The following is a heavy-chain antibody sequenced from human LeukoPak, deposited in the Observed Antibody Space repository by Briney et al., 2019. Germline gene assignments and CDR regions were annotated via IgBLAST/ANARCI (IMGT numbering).Heavy chain of an antibody. V-gene: IGHV3-21*01. CDR3: AREDCSSTSCYSFDY. CDR1: GFTFSSYS. Sequence: KPGGSLRLSCAASGFTFSSYSMNWVRQAPGKGLEWVSSISSSSSYIYYADSVKGRFTISRDNAKNSLYLQMNSLRAEDTAVYYCAREDCSSTSCYSFDYWGQGTLVTVST. D-gene: IGHD2-2*01. CDR2: ISSSSSYI. J-gene: IGHJ4*02.